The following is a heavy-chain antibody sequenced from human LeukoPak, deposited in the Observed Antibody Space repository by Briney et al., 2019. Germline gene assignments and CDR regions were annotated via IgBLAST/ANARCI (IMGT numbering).Heavy chain of an antibody. J-gene: IGHJ4*01. CDR3: STDSSSIVY. CDR1: GFTLEDYG. V-gene: IGHV3-20*04. D-gene: IGHD1-26*01. CDR2: LNWYGGST. Sequence: GGSLRLSCAASGFTLEDYGMIWVRDAPGKGLEWCSGLNWYGGSTHHAHSVTGRFTISRNKAKNSLYLQINGLRAEDTALYYCSTDSSSIVYWGKGTLVTVSS.